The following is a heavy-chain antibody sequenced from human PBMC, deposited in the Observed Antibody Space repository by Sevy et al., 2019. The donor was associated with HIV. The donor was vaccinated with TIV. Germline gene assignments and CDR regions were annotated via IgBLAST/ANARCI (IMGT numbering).Heavy chain of an antibody. J-gene: IGHJ4*02. CDR1: GYSISSGYY. D-gene: IGHD3-22*01. Sequence: PETLSLTCAVSGYSISSGYYWGWIRQPPGKGLEWIGSIYHSGSTYYNPSLKSRVTISVDTSKNQFSLKLSSVTAADTAVYYCARENPYYDSSADLGPFDYWGQGTLVTVSS. CDR3: ARENPYYDSSADLGPFDY. CDR2: IYHSGST. V-gene: IGHV4-38-2*02.